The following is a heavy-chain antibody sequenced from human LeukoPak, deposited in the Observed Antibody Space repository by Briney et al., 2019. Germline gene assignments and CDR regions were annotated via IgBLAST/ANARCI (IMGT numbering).Heavy chain of an antibody. CDR1: LYSLSSGYS. CDR3: ARVRVPRALWSGLYYFDY. V-gene: IGHV4-38-2*02. D-gene: IGHD3-3*01. Sequence: LETLSVTCMLSLYSLSSGYSWGWFGQLPGKGLEWIGSIYQIGSTYYNPSLKSRVTISVDTSKNQFSLKLSSVTAADTAVYYCARVRVPRALWSGLYYFDYWGQGTLVTVSS. J-gene: IGHJ4*02. CDR2: IYQIGST.